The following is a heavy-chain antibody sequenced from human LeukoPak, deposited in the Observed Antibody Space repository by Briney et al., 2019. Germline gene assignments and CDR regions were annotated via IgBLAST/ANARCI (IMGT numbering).Heavy chain of an antibody. CDR1: GITFSSYW. CDR3: ARALYGDYASFDY. J-gene: IGHJ4*02. Sequence: GGSLRLSCAASGITFSSYWMSWVRQAPGKGPEWVANIKQDGSEKYYVDSVKGRFTISRDNAKNSLYLQMNSLRAEDTAVYYCARALYGDYASFDYWGQGTLITVSS. CDR2: IKQDGSEK. D-gene: IGHD4-17*01. V-gene: IGHV3-7*01.